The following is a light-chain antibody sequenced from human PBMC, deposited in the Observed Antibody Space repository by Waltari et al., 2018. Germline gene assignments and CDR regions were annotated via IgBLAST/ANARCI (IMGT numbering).Light chain of an antibody. CDR3: MQALQTPWT. CDR2: LGS. Sequence: DIVMTQSPLSLPVTPGEPASISCRSSQSLLHTNGINFLDWYLQKPGQSPQLLIYLGSNRASGVPDRFSGSGSGTDFTLKISRVEADDVGVYYCMQALQTPWTFGQGTTVEIK. J-gene: IGKJ1*01. V-gene: IGKV2-28*01. CDR1: QSLLHTNGINF.